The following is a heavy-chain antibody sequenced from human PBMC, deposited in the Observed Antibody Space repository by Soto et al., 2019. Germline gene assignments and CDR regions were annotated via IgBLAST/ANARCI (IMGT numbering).Heavy chain of an antibody. CDR2: INAGNGNT. CDR1: GYTLTNYA. V-gene: IGHV1-3*01. Sequence: GASVKVSCKASGYTLTNYAMHWVRPAPGQRLEWMGWINAGNGNTKYSQKFQGRVTITRDTSASTAYMELSSLGSEDTAVYYCARGITLPTPLDYWGQGTLVTVSS. J-gene: IGHJ4*02. CDR3: ARGITLPTPLDY. D-gene: IGHD1-20*01.